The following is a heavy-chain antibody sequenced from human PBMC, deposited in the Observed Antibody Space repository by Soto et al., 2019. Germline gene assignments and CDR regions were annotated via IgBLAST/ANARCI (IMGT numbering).Heavy chain of an antibody. V-gene: IGHV4-4*02. J-gene: IGHJ6*02. CDR2: IYHSGST. CDR3: ARAGAVADYYYYYYGMDV. D-gene: IGHD6-19*01. CDR1: GGSISSSNW. Sequence: SETLSLTCAVSGGSISSSNWWSWVRQPPGKGLEWIGEIYHSGSTNYNPSLKSRVTISVDKSKNQFSLQLTSVTPEDTAVYYCARAGAVADYYYYYYGMDVWGQGTTVTVSS.